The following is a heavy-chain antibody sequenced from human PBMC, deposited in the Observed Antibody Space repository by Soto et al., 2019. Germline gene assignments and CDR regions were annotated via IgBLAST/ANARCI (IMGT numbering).Heavy chain of an antibody. CDR3: ARDSFFCTSGVCHISSGYGY. CDR2: ISSSSSYI. V-gene: IGHV3-21*01. CDR1: GLTVCSYS. D-gene: IGHD2-8*01. J-gene: IGHJ4*02. Sequence: GSLGLCCAASGLTVCSYSVDLVRQAPGEGLEWVSSISSSSSYIYYADSVKGRFTISRDNAKNSLYLQMNSLRAEDTAVYYCARDSFFCTSGVCHISSGYGYWGQGTLVTVSS.